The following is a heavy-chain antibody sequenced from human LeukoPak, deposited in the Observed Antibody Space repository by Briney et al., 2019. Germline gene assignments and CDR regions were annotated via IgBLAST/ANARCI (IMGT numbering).Heavy chain of an antibody. CDR1: GGSISSRNW. Sequence: ETLSLTCAVSGGSISSRNWWSWVRQAPGKGLEWVANINQDRTEKYYVDSVKGRFTISRDNAKNSLYLQMNSLRAEDTAVYYCARDDATYGSGSYEPHDYWGQGTLVTVSS. J-gene: IGHJ4*02. CDR2: INQDRTEK. CDR3: ARDDATYGSGSYEPHDY. V-gene: IGHV3-7*03. D-gene: IGHD3-10*01.